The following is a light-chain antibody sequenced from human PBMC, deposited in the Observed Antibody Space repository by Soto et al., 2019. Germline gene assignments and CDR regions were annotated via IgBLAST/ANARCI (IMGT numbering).Light chain of an antibody. CDR3: LQHNSYSWT. J-gene: IGKJ1*01. CDR1: QGIRND. V-gene: IGKV1-17*01. CDR2: AAS. Sequence: DIQITQCPASVWRGXRGGVNIYXXASQGIRNDLGWYQQKPGKAPKRLIYAASSLQSGVPSRFSGSGFGTEFTLTISSLQPEDFATYYCLQHNSYSWTFGQGTKVDIK.